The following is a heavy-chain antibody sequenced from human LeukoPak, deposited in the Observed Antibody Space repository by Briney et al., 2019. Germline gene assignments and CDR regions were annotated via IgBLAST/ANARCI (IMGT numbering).Heavy chain of an antibody. V-gene: IGHV3-74*01. Sequence: GGSLRLSCAASGFTFSDYYMSWVRQAPGKGLVWVSRINGDGSGTGYADSVKGRFTISRDNAKNTLYLQMNSLRAEDTAVYYCAVGANPGAFDYWGQGTLVTVSS. J-gene: IGHJ4*02. CDR1: GFTFSDYY. D-gene: IGHD1-26*01. CDR3: AVGANPGAFDY. CDR2: INGDGSGT.